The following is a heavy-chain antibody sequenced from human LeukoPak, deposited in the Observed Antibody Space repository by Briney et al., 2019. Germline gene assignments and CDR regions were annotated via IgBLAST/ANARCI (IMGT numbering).Heavy chain of an antibody. CDR3: ARSSQRGYGDFPFGY. Sequence: GASVKVSCKASGYTFTSYGISWVRQTPGQGLEWMGWISAYNGNTNYAQKLQGRVTMTTDTSTSTAYMELRSLRSDDTAVYYCARSSQRGYGDFPFGYWGQGTLVTVSS. CDR1: GYTFTSYG. V-gene: IGHV1-18*01. CDR2: ISAYNGNT. D-gene: IGHD4-17*01. J-gene: IGHJ4*02.